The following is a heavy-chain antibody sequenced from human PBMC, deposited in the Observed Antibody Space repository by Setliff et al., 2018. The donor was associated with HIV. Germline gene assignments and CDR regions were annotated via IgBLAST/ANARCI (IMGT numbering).Heavy chain of an antibody. CDR1: GGSMSSYD. Sequence: SETLSLTCTVSGGSMSSYDWSGIRQTPGKGLEWLGHIYSSGSRNFNPPLQSRVTISVDTSKNQFSLKFSSVTAADTAVYYCARHSGVASPNWFDPWGQGTLVTVSS. CDR2: IYSSGSR. V-gene: IGHV4-59*08. CDR3: ARHSGVASPNWFDP. D-gene: IGHD3-10*01. J-gene: IGHJ5*02.